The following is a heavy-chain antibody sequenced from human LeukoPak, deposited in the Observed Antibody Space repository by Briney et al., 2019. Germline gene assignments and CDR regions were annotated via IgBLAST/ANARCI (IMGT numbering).Heavy chain of an antibody. V-gene: IGHV3-48*03. CDR1: GFTFSSYE. D-gene: IGHD3-10*01. CDR3: AREAAYYYGSGSTPGTGMDV. J-gene: IGHJ6*02. CDR2: ISSSGSTI. Sequence: GGSLRLSCAASGFTFSSYEMNWVRQAPGKGLEWVSYISSSGSTIYYADSVKGRFTTSRDNAKNSLYLQMNSLRAEDTAVYYCAREAAYYYGSGSTPGTGMDVWGQGTTVTVSS.